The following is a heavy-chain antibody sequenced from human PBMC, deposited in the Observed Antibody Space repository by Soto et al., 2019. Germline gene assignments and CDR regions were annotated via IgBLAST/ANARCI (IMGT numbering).Heavy chain of an antibody. Sequence: QVHLVESGGDLVKPGGSLRLSCAASGFTFSAHYMSWIRQAPGEGLEWISYISSTGGTAYYADSVKGRFTISRDNAKNSLYLQMNGLRAEDTAVYYCARDSGSGWYDIDYWGQGTLVTVSS. D-gene: IGHD6-19*01. V-gene: IGHV3-11*01. CDR3: ARDSGSGWYDIDY. J-gene: IGHJ4*02. CDR2: ISSTGGTA. CDR1: GFTFSAHY.